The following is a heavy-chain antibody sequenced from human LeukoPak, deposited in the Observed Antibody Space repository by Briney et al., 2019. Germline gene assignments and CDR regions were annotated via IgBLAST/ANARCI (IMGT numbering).Heavy chain of an antibody. D-gene: IGHD3-22*01. Sequence: PSETLSLTCAVYGGSFSGYYWSWIRQPPGKGLEWIGEINHSGSTNYNPSLKSRVTISVDTSKNQFSLKLSSVTAADTAVYYCARGRFYYDSSGSYDFDYWGQGTLVTVSS. V-gene: IGHV4-34*01. CDR2: INHSGST. CDR3: ARGRFYYDSSGSYDFDY. CDR1: GGSFSGYY. J-gene: IGHJ4*02.